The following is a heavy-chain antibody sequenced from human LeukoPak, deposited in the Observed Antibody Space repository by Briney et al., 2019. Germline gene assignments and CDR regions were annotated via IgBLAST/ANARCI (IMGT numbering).Heavy chain of an antibody. CDR3: ARVFGEYFQH. CDR2: IYTSGST. Sequence: PSETLSLTCTVSGGSISSGSYYWSWIRQPAGKGLEWIGRIYTSGSTNYNPSLKSRVTISVDTSKNQFSLKLSSVTAADTAVYYCARVFGEYFQHWGQGTLVTVSS. D-gene: IGHD3-16*01. CDR1: GGSISSGSYY. V-gene: IGHV4-61*02. J-gene: IGHJ1*01.